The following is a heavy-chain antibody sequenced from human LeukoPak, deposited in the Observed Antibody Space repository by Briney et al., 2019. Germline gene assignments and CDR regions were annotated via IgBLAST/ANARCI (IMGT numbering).Heavy chain of an antibody. Sequence: ASVKVSCRASGYTFTSYDINWVGQATGQGLEWMGWMNPNSGNTGYAQKFQGGVTITRNTSISTAYMELSSLRSEDTAVYYCAREGTTGGDLDYWGQGTLVTVSS. CDR1: GYTFTSYD. J-gene: IGHJ4*02. V-gene: IGHV1-8*03. D-gene: IGHD1-1*01. CDR3: AREGTTGGDLDY. CDR2: MNPNSGNT.